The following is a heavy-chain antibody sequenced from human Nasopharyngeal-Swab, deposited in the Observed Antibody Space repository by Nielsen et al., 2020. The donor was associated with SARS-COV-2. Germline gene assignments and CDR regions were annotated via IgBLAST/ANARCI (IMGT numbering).Heavy chain of an antibody. CDR3: AKGRVTIFGVVIIDYYYYMDV. J-gene: IGHJ6*03. D-gene: IGHD3-3*01. Sequence: GESLQISCAASGFTFSSYGMHWVRQAPGKRLEWVAVISYDGNYKYYADSVQGRFTISRDNSKNTLFLQMNSLRAEDTVVYYCAKGRVTIFGVVIIDYYYYMDVWGKGSTVTVSS. CDR1: GFTFSSYG. CDR2: ISYDGNYK. V-gene: IGHV3-30*18.